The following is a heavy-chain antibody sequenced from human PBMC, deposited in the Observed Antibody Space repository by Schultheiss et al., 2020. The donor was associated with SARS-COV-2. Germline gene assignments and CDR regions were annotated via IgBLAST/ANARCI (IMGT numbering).Heavy chain of an antibody. Sequence: SETLSLTCTVSGGSISSYYWSWIRQPPGKGLEWIGSIYYSGSTYYNPSLKSRVTISVDTSKNQFSLQLNSVTAADTAVYYCAREEAGYAFDIWGQGTMVTVSS. D-gene: IGHD6-25*01. J-gene: IGHJ3*02. CDR3: AREEAGYAFDI. CDR2: IYYSGST. CDR1: GGSISSYY. V-gene: IGHV4-59*12.